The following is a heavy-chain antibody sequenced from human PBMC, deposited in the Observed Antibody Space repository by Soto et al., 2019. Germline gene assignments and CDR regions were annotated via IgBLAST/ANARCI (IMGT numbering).Heavy chain of an antibody. CDR1: GFTFSNAW. V-gene: IGHV3-15*01. J-gene: IGHJ4*02. CDR3: TTGPILRYFDSSSEYYFDY. D-gene: IGHD3-9*01. CDR2: IKSKTDGGTT. Sequence: PGGSLRLSCAASGFTFSNAWMSWVRQAPGKGLEWVGRIKSKTDGGTTDYAAPVKGRFTISRDDSKNTLYLQMNSLKTEDTAVYYCTTGPILRYFDSSSEYYFDYWGQGTLVTGSS.